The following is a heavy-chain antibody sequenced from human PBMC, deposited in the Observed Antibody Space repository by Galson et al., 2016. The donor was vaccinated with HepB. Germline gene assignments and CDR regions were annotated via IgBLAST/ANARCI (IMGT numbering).Heavy chain of an antibody. Sequence: SLRLSCAVSGFIFSNFWMHWVRQAPGKGLVWVARIDIDGSGIRYAESVKGRFTISRDNAKNTLYLQMDSLRVDDTAVYYCIRDWRNGAYDRWSQGTLVTVAS. J-gene: IGHJ5*02. CDR1: GFIFSNFW. V-gene: IGHV3-74*01. CDR2: IDIDGSGI. D-gene: IGHD2-8*01. CDR3: IRDWRNGAYDR.